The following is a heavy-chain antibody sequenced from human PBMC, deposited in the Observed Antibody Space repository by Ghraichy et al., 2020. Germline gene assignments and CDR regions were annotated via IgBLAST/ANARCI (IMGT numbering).Heavy chain of an antibody. V-gene: IGHV3-23*01. J-gene: IGHJ4*02. Sequence: LSLTCAASGFTFSSYAMSWVRQAPGKGLEWVSAISGSGGSTYYADSVKGRFTISRDNSKNTLYLQMNSLRAEDTAVYYCAKEGDDSSGYAFNFFDYWGQGTLVTVSS. CDR2: ISGSGGST. CDR3: AKEGDDSSGYAFNFFDY. CDR1: GFTFSSYA. D-gene: IGHD3-22*01.